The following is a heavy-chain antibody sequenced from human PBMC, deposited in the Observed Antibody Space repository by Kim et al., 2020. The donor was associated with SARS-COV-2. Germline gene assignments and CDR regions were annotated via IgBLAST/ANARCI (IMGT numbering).Heavy chain of an antibody. CDR3: ARDEWERNCYYYGMDV. J-gene: IGHJ6*02. D-gene: IGHD1-26*01. Sequence: KAQGRVPITRDESTSTAYMELSSLRSEDTAVYYCARDEWERNCYYYGMDVWGQGTTVTVSS. V-gene: IGHV1-69*05.